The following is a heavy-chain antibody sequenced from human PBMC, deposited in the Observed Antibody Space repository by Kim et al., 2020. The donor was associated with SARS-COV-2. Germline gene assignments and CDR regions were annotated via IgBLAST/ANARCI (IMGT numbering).Heavy chain of an antibody. V-gene: IGHV3-9*01. D-gene: IGHD5-12*01. J-gene: IGHJ5*02. Sequence: SVKVRFTISRDNAKSSLYLQMNSLRAEDTALYYCEKAIYSGYDKYNWFDPWGQGTLVTVSS. CDR3: EKAIYSGYDKYNWFDP.